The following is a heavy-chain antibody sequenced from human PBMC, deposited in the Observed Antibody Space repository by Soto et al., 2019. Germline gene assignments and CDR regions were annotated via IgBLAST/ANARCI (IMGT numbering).Heavy chain of an antibody. V-gene: IGHV3-11*01. Sequence: GVSLRLSWTASGFIVGNYYMSWIRQAPGEGLEWVSSISSGDLSIYYADSVKGRFTIFRDNAKNSLFLHMSDLRAADTAIYYCARVSATGWRVNGRDYFDHWGLGTLVTVSS. CDR1: GFIVGNYY. CDR2: ISSGDLSI. J-gene: IGHJ4*02. CDR3: ARVSATGWRVNGRDYFDH. D-gene: IGHD6-19*01.